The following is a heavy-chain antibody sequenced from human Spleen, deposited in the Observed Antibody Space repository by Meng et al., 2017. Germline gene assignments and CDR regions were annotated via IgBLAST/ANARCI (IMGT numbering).Heavy chain of an antibody. CDR2: ISNDGSKK. J-gene: IGHJ4*02. D-gene: IGHD3-22*01. V-gene: IGHV3-30*18. CDR1: GFTFSPYD. Sequence: QLQWGESGGGLVKPGGSLRLSWQAPGFTFSPYDMHWVRQAPGKGLEWVAVISNDGSKKYYGDSGKGRFTISRDNFKNTLYLQMNSLRADDTAVYYCAKEAGYYDSSGYFDYWGQGTLVTVSS. CDR3: AKEAGYYDSSGYFDY.